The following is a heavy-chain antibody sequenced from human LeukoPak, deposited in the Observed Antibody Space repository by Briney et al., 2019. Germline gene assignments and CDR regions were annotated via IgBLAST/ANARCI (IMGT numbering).Heavy chain of an antibody. J-gene: IGHJ5*02. CDR2: ISAYNGNT. CDR3: ARDLPDYDFWSGRDWFDP. Sequence: GASVKVSCKASGYTFTSYVISWVRQAPGQGLEWMGWISAYNGNTNYAQKLQGRVTMTTDTSTSTAYMELRSLRSDDTAVYYCARDLPDYDFWSGRDWFDPWGQGTLVTVSS. V-gene: IGHV1-18*01. D-gene: IGHD3-3*01. CDR1: GYTFTSYV.